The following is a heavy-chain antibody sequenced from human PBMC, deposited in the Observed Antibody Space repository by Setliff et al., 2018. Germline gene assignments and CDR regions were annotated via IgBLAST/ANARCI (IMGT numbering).Heavy chain of an antibody. V-gene: IGHV4-59*12. J-gene: IGHJ6*03. CDR2: FSYGVST. Sequence: SETLSLTCTVSGDSLSSSYWSWIRQPPGKGLEWIGRFSYGVSTIYNPSLESRVTFSVDTSKNQFSLKLTSVTAADTAVYYCAREPTHTGYYYLDVWGKGPRSPSP. CDR3: AREPTHTGYYYLDV. D-gene: IGHD2-15*01. CDR1: GDSLSSSY.